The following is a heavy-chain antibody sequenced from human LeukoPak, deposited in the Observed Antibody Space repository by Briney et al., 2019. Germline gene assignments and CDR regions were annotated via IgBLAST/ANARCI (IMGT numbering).Heavy chain of an antibody. CDR3: AGDVTLWFGEFFPSSFDY. Sequence: GGSLRLSCAASGFTFSSYWMSWVRQAPGKGLEWVANIKQDGSEKYYVDSVKGRFTISRDNAKNSLYLQMNSLRAEDKAVYYCAGDVTLWFGEFFPSSFDYWGQGTLVTVSS. V-gene: IGHV3-7*01. J-gene: IGHJ4*02. CDR2: IKQDGSEK. D-gene: IGHD3-10*01. CDR1: GFTFSSYW.